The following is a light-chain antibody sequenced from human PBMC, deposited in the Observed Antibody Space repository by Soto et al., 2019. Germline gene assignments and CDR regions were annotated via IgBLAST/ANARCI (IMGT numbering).Light chain of an antibody. CDR3: QQYGSSPDT. CDR1: QSVSSSY. V-gene: IGKV3-20*01. J-gene: IGKJ2*01. Sequence: EIVLTQSPGTLSLSPGERATLSCRASQSVSSSYLAWYQQNPGQAPRLLIYGASSRATGMPDRFSGSGSGTDFTLNSSRLEPEDSAVYFCQQYGSSPDTFGQGNKLEIK. CDR2: GAS.